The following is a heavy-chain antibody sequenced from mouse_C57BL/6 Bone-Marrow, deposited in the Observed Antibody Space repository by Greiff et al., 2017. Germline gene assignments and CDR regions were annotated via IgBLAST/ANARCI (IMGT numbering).Heavy chain of an antibody. CDR1: GYSITSGYY. J-gene: IGHJ3*01. Sequence: EVQLVESGPGLVKPSQSLSLTCSVTGYSITSGYYWNWIRQFPGNKLEWMGYISYDGSNNYNPSLKNRISITRDTSKNQFFLKLNSVTTEDTATYYCARAHYYGSSYGFAYWGQGTLVTVSA. D-gene: IGHD1-1*01. CDR3: ARAHYYGSSYGFAY. CDR2: ISYDGSN. V-gene: IGHV3-6*01.